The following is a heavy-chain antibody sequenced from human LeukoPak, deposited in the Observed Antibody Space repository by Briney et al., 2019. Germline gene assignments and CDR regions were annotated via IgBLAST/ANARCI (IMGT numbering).Heavy chain of an antibody. Sequence: GASVKVSCKASGGTFSSYAISWVRQAPGQGLEWMGGIIPIFGTANYAQKFQGRVTITTDESTSTAYMELSSLRSEDTAVYYCARGTVKVFDIWGQGTMVTVSS. V-gene: IGHV1-69*05. CDR2: IIPIFGTA. CDR3: ARGTVKVFDI. J-gene: IGHJ3*02. CDR1: GGTFSSYA. D-gene: IGHD4-17*01.